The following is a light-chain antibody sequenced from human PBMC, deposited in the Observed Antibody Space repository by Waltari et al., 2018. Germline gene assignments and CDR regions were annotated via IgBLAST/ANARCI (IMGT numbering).Light chain of an antibody. Sequence: QSALPQPASVSGSPGQSITISCTGTSRDAGGYNYVSWYQQHPGKAPKLMIYDVSNRPSGVSNRFSGSKSGNTASLTISGLQAEDEADYYCSSYTSSSTLWVFGGGTKLTVL. CDR3: SSYTSSSTLWV. V-gene: IGLV2-14*03. CDR1: SRDAGGYNY. CDR2: DVS. J-gene: IGLJ3*02.